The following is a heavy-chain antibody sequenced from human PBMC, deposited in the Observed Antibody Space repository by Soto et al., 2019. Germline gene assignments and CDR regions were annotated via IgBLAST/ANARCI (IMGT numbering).Heavy chain of an antibody. V-gene: IGHV4-59*01. D-gene: IGHD3-10*01. CDR1: GGSISSYY. CDR2: IYYSGST. J-gene: IGHJ6*02. CDR3: ARDAGSGSHDYYYYYGMDV. Sequence: PSETLSLTCTVSGGSISSYYWSWIRQPPGKGLEWIGYIYYSGSTNYNPSLKSRVTISVDTSKNQFSLKLSSVTAADTAVYYCARDAGSGSHDYYYYYGMDVWGQGXTVTVSS.